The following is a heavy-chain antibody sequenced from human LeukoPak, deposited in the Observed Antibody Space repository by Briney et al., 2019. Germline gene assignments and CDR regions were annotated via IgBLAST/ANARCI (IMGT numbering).Heavy chain of an antibody. CDR1: GFTFSSYS. CDR3: ARVHCSGGSCPQPAFDY. Sequence: GGSLRLSCAASGFTFSSYSMNWVRQAPGKGLEWVSSISSSSSYIYYADSVEGRFTISRDNAKNSLYLQMNSLRAEDTAVYYCARVHCSGGSCPQPAFDYWGQGTLVTVSS. J-gene: IGHJ4*02. D-gene: IGHD2-15*01. CDR2: ISSSSSYI. V-gene: IGHV3-21*01.